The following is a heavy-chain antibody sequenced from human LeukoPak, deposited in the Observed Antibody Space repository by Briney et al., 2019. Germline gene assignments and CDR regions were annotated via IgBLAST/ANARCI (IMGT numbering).Heavy chain of an antibody. CDR3: AQDPQPGGSGRYYGFDY. J-gene: IGHJ4*02. Sequence: RSGGSLRHSCAASGFTLSSYAMMWVRQARGGGVEGGSNISGGGDSTYSADYVKARFTISRDNSNNTLYLQMNNLRAEDAAVYFCAQDPQPGGSGRYYGFDYWGQGTLVTVSS. V-gene: IGHV3-23*01. D-gene: IGHD3-22*01. CDR1: GFTLSSYA. CDR2: ISGGGDST.